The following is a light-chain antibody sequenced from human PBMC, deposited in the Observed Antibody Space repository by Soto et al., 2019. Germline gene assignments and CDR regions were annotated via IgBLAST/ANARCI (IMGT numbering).Light chain of an antibody. CDR2: DAS. CDR1: QSVSSSR. J-gene: IGKJ1*01. Sequence: DIVLTQSPATLSLSPGERATLSCGASQSVSSSRLAWYQQKPALAPRLLIYDASSRATGIPDRFSGSGSGTEFTLTISSLQSEDFAVYYCQQYNNWPLSFGQGTKVDIK. V-gene: IGKV3D-20*01. CDR3: QQYNNWPLS.